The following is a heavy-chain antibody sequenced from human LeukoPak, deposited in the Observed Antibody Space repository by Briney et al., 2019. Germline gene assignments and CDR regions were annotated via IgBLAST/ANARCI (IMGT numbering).Heavy chain of an antibody. J-gene: IGHJ6*02. Sequence: GGSLGLSCAASGFTFSSYGMSWVRQAPGKGLEWVSGIGGSDGRTYYTDSAKGRFTISRDNSKNTLYLQMNSLRAEDTAVYYCAKDSVTTGGAYGMDVWGRGTTVTVSS. CDR1: GFTFSSYG. CDR2: IGGSDGRT. D-gene: IGHD4-17*01. CDR3: AKDSVTTGGAYGMDV. V-gene: IGHV3-23*01.